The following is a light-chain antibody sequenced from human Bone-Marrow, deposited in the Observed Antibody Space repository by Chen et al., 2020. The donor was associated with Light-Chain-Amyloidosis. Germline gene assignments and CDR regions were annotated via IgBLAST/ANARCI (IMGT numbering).Light chain of an antibody. CDR1: NIGSTS. CDR2: DDS. J-gene: IGLJ3*02. Sequence: SYVLTQPSSVSVAPGQTATIACWGNNIGSTSVHWYQQTPGQAPLLVVYDDSDRPSGIPERLAGSNSGNTATLTIGRVEAGDEADYYCQVWDRSSDRPVFGGGTKLTVL. V-gene: IGLV3-21*02. CDR3: QVWDRSSDRPV.